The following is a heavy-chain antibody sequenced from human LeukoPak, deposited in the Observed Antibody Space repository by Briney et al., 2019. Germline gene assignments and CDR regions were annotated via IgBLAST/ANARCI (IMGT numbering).Heavy chain of an antibody. Sequence: GGSLRLSCAASGFTFGNYAMTWVRQAPGKGLEWVSTISGSAGSTYYADSVKGRFTISRNNFKNTLYLQMNSLRTEDTAVYYCAKGRAVAGTARFDPWGQGILVTVSS. CDR3: AKGRAVAGTARFDP. CDR2: ISGSAGST. V-gene: IGHV3-23*01. D-gene: IGHD6-19*01. J-gene: IGHJ5*02. CDR1: GFTFGNYA.